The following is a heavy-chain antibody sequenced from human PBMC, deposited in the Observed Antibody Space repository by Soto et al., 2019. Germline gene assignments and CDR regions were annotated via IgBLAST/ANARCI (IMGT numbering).Heavy chain of an antibody. CDR1: GFTFSSYA. J-gene: IGHJ4*02. V-gene: IGHV3-30-3*01. CDR2: ISYDGSNK. CDR3: ARFAQGLSIDY. Sequence: QVQLVESGGGVVQPGRSLRLSCAASGFTFSSYAMHWVRQAPGKGLEWVAVISYDGSNKYYADSVKGRFTISRDNSKNTLYLQMNSLRAEDTAVYYCARFAQGLSIDYWGQGTLVTVSS. D-gene: IGHD6-19*01.